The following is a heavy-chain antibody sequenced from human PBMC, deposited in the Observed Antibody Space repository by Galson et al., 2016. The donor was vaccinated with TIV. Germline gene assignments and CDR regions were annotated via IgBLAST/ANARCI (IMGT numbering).Heavy chain of an antibody. CDR2: MSSGGSL. CDR3: TRERRFCGNNCYLSYYYGMDV. D-gene: IGHD2-21*01. V-gene: IGHV3-66*02. J-gene: IGHJ6*02. CDR1: ALNVNDNY. Sequence: SLRLSCAASALNVNDNYMTWVRQAPGKGLEWVAIMSSGGSLNYADFVRGRFTVSRDSSKNTLYLQMNSLGTDDTAIYYCTRERRFCGNNCYLSYYYGMDVWGQGTTVTVSS.